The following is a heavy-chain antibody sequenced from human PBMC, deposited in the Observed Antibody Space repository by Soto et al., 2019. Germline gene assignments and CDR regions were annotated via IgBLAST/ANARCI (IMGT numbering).Heavy chain of an antibody. D-gene: IGHD2-15*01. V-gene: IGHV3-23*01. J-gene: IGHJ6*02. CDR2: ISGSGGST. CDR3: AKDSIVVVVAALDYYYGMDV. CDR1: GFTFSSYA. Sequence: PGESLKISCAASGFTFSSYAMSWVRQAPGKGLEWVSAISGSGGSTYYADSVKGRFTISRDNSKNTLYLQMNSLRAEDTAVYYCAKDSIVVVVAALDYYYGMDVWGQGTTVTASS.